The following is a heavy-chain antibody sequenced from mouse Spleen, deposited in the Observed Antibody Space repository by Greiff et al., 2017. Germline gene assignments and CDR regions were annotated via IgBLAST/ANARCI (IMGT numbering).Heavy chain of an antibody. CDR3: VRIYYGYGAD. CDR1: GFIFSDYG. J-gene: IGHJ3*01. CDR2: ISSGSSTI. D-gene: IGHD1-2*01. Sequence: EVKLVESGGGLVKPGGSLKLSCAASGFIFSDYGMHWVRQGPEKGLEWVAYISSGSSTIYYADTVKGRFTISRDNAKNTLFLQMTSLRSEDTAMYYCVRIYYGYGADWGQGTLVTVSA. V-gene: IGHV5-17*01.